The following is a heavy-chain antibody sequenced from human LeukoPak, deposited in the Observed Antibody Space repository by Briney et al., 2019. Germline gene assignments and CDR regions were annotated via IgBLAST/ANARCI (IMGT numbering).Heavy chain of an antibody. CDR2: ISYDGSNK. Sequence: GGSLRLSCAASGFTFSSYAMHWVRQAPGKGLKWVAVISYDGSNKYYADSVKGRFTISRDNSKNTLYLQMNSLRAEDTAVYYCARDQYGDYGRGYGMDVWGQGTTVTVSS. CDR1: GFTFSSYA. CDR3: ARDQYGDYGRGYGMDV. J-gene: IGHJ6*02. D-gene: IGHD4-17*01. V-gene: IGHV3-30-3*01.